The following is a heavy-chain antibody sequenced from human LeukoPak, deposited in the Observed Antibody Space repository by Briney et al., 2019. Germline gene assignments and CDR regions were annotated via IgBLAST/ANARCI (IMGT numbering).Heavy chain of an antibody. CDR1: GGSFGGYY. CDR2: IYTSGST. J-gene: IGHJ4*02. D-gene: IGHD5-18*01. Sequence: SETLSLTCAVYGGSFGGYYWSWIRQPAGKGVEWIGRIYTSGSTNYSPSLKSRVTMSVDTSKNQFSLKLSSVTAADTAVYYCARDLDTAMVNWGQGTLVTVSS. V-gene: IGHV4-4*07. CDR3: ARDLDTAMVN.